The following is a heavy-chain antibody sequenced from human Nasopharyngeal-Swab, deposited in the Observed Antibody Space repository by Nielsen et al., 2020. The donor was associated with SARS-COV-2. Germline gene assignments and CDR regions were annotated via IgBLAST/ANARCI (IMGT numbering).Heavy chain of an antibody. CDR3: ARAFHDYGDYLDY. V-gene: IGHV3-7*01. CDR2: IKQDGSEK. D-gene: IGHD4-17*01. J-gene: IGHJ4*02. Sequence: VRQAPGKGLEWVANIKQDGSEKYYVDTVKGRFTISRDNAKNSLYLQMNSLRAEDTAVYYCARAFHDYGDYLDYWGQGTLVTVSS.